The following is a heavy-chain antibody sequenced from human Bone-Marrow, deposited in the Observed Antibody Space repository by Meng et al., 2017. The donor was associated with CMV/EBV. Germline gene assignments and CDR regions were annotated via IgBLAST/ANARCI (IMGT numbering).Heavy chain of an antibody. D-gene: IGHD2-2*02. CDR2: IIPIFGTA. CDR1: GGTFSSYA. Sequence: SVKVSCKASGGTFSSYAISWVRQAPGQGLEWMGGIIPIFGTANYAQKFQGRVTITTDESTSTAYMELSSLRSEDTAVYYCAGHLIPTLAPASWGQGTLVTVSS. J-gene: IGHJ5*02. CDR3: AGHLIPTLAPAS. V-gene: IGHV1-69*05.